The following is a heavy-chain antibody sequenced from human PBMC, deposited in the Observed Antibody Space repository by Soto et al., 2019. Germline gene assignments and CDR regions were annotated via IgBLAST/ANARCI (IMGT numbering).Heavy chain of an antibody. Sequence: GASVKVSCKASGGTFSSYAISWVRQAPGQGPEWMGGIIPIFGTANYAQKFQGRVTITADESTSTAYMELSSLRSEDTAVYYCARALAYCGGDCYSGAFDIWGQGTMVTVSS. V-gene: IGHV1-69*13. D-gene: IGHD2-21*02. CDR3: ARALAYCGGDCYSGAFDI. J-gene: IGHJ3*02. CDR2: IIPIFGTA. CDR1: GGTFSSYA.